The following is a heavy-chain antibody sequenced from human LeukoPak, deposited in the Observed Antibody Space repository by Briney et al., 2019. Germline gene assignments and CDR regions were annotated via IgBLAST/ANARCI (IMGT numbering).Heavy chain of an antibody. Sequence: GASVKVSCKASGGTFSSYAISWVRQAPGQGLEWMGRIIPILGIANYAQKFQGRVTITADKSTSTAYMELSSLRSEDTAVYYCARAGYYDSSGLSPYSGWFDPWGQGTLVTVSS. CDR2: IIPILGIA. D-gene: IGHD3-22*01. CDR3: ARAGYYDSSGLSPYSGWFDP. CDR1: GGTFSSYA. J-gene: IGHJ5*02. V-gene: IGHV1-69*04.